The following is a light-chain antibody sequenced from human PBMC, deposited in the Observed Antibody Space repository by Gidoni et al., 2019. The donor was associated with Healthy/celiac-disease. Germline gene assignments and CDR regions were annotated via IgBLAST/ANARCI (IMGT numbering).Light chain of an antibody. Sequence: DIVLTPSPGTLSLSPGESATLSCSASQSVSSSYLAWYQQKPGQAPRLLIDGASSRATGIPVRFSGSGSGTDFTLTISRLEPEDFAVYYWQQYGSPASITFGQGTRLEIK. CDR3: QQYGSPASIT. V-gene: IGKV3-20*01. CDR2: GAS. J-gene: IGKJ5*01. CDR1: QSVSSSY.